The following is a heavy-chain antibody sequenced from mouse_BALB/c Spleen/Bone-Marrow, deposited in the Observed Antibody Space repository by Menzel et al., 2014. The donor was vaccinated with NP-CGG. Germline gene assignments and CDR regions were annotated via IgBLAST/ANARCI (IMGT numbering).Heavy chain of an antibody. V-gene: IGHV1S135*01. D-gene: IGHD2-2*01. CDR3: ARSGGYQPLYAMDY. CDR2: IDPYNGGT. J-gene: IGHJ4*01. Sequence: EVKVVESGPELVKPGASVKVSCKASGYSLTDYNMYWVKQSHGKSLEWIGYIDPYNGGTSYNQKFKGKATLTVDKSSSTAFMHLNSLTSEDSAVYYCARSGGYQPLYAMDYWGQGTSVTVSS. CDR1: GYSLTDYN.